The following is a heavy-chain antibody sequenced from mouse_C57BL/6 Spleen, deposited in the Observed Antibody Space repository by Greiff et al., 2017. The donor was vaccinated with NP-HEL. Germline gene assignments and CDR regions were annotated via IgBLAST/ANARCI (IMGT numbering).Heavy chain of an antibody. J-gene: IGHJ3*01. CDR3: ARDDGYYVRFAY. V-gene: IGHV1-22*01. CDR1: GYTFTDYN. Sequence: EVQLQQSGPELVKPGASVKMSCKASGYTFTDYNMHWVKQSHGKSLEWIGYINPNNGGTSYNQKFKGKATLTVNKSSSTAYMELRSLTSEESAVYYWARDDGYYVRFAYWGQGTLVTVSA. CDR2: INPNNGGT. D-gene: IGHD2-3*01.